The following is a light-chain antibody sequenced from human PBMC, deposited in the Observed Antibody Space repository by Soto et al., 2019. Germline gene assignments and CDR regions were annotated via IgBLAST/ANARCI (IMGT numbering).Light chain of an antibody. J-gene: IGKJ2*01. CDR1: QSISSF. CDR2: AAS. CDR3: QQSYNTPYT. V-gene: IGKV1-39*01. Sequence: DIQMTQSPSSLSASVGDRVTITCRASQSISSFLNWYQQKPGKAPKLLIYAASSLQSGVPSRFSGSGSGTDFTLTIISLQPEDFATYYCQQSYNTPYTFGQGTKLEIK.